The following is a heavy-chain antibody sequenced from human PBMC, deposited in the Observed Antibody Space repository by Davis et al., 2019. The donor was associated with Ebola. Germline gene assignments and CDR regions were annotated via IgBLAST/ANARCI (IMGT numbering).Heavy chain of an antibody. CDR2: IRSKANNYAT. CDR1: GFTFSWFA. V-gene: IGHV3-73*01. D-gene: IGHD1-1*01. CDR3: TSTYDDFDY. Sequence: GESLKISCAASGFTFSWFAMHWVRQVSGKGLEWVGRIRSKANNYATAYAASVKGRFTISRDDSKNTAYLQMNSLKTEDTAVYYCTSTYDDFDYWGQGTLVTVSS. J-gene: IGHJ4*02.